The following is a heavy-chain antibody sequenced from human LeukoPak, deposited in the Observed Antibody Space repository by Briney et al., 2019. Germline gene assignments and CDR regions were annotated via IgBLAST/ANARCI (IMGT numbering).Heavy chain of an antibody. V-gene: IGHV4-38-2*02. CDR2: INHSGST. CDR1: GYSISSGYY. Sequence: SETLSLTCAVSGYSISSGYYWGWIRQPPGKGLEWIGSINHSGSTFYHPSLKSRVTISIDTSKNQFSLKLSSVTAADTAVYYCATDPASWFDPWGQGTLVTVSS. CDR3: ATDPASWFDP. J-gene: IGHJ5*02.